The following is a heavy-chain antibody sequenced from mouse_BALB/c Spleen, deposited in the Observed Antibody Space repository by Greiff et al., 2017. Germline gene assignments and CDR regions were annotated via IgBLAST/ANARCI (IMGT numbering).Heavy chain of an antibody. V-gene: IGHV5-6*02. CDR2: ISSGGSYT. Sequence: EVMLVESGGDLVKPGGSLKLSCAASGFTFSSYGMSWVRQTPDKRLEWVATISSGGSYTYYPDSVKGRFTISRDNAKNTLYLQMSSLKSEDTAMYYGARGEGNEGDGDVWGAGTTVTVAS. J-gene: IGHJ1*01. D-gene: IGHD3-3*01. CDR3: ARGEGNEGDGDV. CDR1: GFTFSSYG.